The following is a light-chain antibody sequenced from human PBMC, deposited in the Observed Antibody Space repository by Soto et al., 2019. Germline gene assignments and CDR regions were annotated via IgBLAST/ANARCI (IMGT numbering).Light chain of an antibody. CDR2: GAS. J-gene: IGKJ3*01. V-gene: IGKV3-20*01. Sequence: EIVLTQSPGTLSLSPGERATLSCRASQSVSSSYLAWYQQKPGQAPRLLIYGASSSATGIPDRFSGSGSGTDFTLTISRLEPEDFAVDYCQQYGSSPRFTFGPGTKVDIK. CDR1: QSVSSSY. CDR3: QQYGSSPRFT.